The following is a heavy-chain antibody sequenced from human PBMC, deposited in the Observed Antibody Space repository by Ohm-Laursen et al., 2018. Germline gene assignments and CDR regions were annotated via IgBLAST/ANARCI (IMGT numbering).Heavy chain of an antibody. V-gene: IGHV3-23*01. D-gene: IGHD4-23*01. Sequence: SLRLSCSASGFSFSSYAMSWVRQAPGKGLEWVSAISGSGGSTYYADSVKGRFTISRDNSKNTLYLQMNSLRAEDTAVYYCARGPYGGNSEVRYWGQGTLVTVSS. CDR3: ARGPYGGNSEVRY. CDR1: GFSFSSYA. J-gene: IGHJ4*02. CDR2: ISGSGGST.